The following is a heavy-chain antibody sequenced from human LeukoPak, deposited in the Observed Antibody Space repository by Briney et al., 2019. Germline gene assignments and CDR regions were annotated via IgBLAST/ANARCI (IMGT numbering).Heavy chain of an antibody. Sequence: SETLSLTCTVSGGSISSSSYYWGWIRRPPGKGLEWIGSIYYSGSTYYNPSLKSRVTISVDTSKNQFSLKLSSVTAADTAVYYCARVGDLTVTYVHYYGMDVWGQGTTVTVSS. V-gene: IGHV4-39*01. CDR1: GGSISSSSYY. CDR2: IYYSGST. J-gene: IGHJ6*02. D-gene: IGHD4-17*01. CDR3: ARVGDLTVTYVHYYGMDV.